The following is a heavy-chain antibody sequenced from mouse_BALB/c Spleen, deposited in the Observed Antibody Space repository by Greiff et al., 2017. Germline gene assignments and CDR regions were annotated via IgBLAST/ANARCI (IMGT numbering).Heavy chain of an antibody. V-gene: IGHV3-8*02. CDR3: ARYYYDYDGAWFAY. CDR2: ISYSGST. D-gene: IGHD2-4*01. J-gene: IGHJ3*01. CDR1: GDSITSGY. Sequence: DVKLVESGPSLVKPSQTLSLTCSVTGDSITSGYWNWIRKFPGNKLEYMGYISYSGSTYYNPSLKSRISITRDTSKNQYYLQLNSVTTEDTATYYCARYYYDYDGAWFAYWGQGTLVTVSA.